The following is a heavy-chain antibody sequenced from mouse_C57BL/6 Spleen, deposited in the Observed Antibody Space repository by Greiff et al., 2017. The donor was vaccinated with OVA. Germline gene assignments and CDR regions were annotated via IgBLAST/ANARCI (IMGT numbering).Heavy chain of an antibody. Sequence: VQLQQSGAELVKPGASVKLSCKASGYTFTSYWMQWVKQRPGQGLEWIGEIDPSDSYTNYNQKFKGKATLTVDTSSSTAYMQLSSLTSEDSAVYYCARTDEGFAYWGQGTLVTVSA. CDR1: GYTFTSYW. V-gene: IGHV1-50*01. J-gene: IGHJ3*01. CDR2: IDPSDSYT. CDR3: ARTDEGFAY.